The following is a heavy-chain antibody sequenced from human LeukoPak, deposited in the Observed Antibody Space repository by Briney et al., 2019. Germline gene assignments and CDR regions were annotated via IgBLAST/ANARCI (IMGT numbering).Heavy chain of an antibody. CDR1: GFTFSNYN. CDR2: IRYDGSNK. CDR3: ARGGKKALAGTRSPQYFQH. Sequence: GGSLRLSCAASGFTFSNYNMNWVRQAPGKGLEWVAFIRYDGSNKYYADSVKGRFTISRDNSKNTLYLQMNSLRPEDTAVYYCARGGKKALAGTRSPQYFQHWGQGTLVTVSS. D-gene: IGHD6-19*01. J-gene: IGHJ1*01. V-gene: IGHV3-30*02.